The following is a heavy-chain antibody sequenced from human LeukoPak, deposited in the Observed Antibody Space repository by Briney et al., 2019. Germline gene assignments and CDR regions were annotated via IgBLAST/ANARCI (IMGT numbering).Heavy chain of an antibody. CDR3: ARDSAYYSGGTCLRVFDY. V-gene: IGHV4-59*01. D-gene: IGHD2-15*01. Sequence: SETLSLTCTVSGGSISSYYWNWIRQPPGKGLEWIGYIYYSGSTNYNPSLKSRVTISVDTSKNQFSLKLSSVTAADTAVYYFARDSAYYSGGTCLRVFDYWGQGTLVTVSS. CDR2: IYYSGST. J-gene: IGHJ4*02. CDR1: GGSISSYY.